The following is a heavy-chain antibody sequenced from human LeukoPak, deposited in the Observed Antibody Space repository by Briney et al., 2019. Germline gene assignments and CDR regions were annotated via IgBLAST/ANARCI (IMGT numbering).Heavy chain of an antibody. V-gene: IGHV3-48*01. CDR3: ARSPNYFDY. Sequence: GGSLRLSCAASGFTFSSYGLNWVRQAPGKGLEWVSYISSSSSTIYYADSVKGRFTISRDNAKNSLYLQMNSLRAEDTAVYYCARSPNYFDYWGQGTLVTVSS. CDR2: ISSSSSTI. J-gene: IGHJ4*02. CDR1: GFTFSSYG.